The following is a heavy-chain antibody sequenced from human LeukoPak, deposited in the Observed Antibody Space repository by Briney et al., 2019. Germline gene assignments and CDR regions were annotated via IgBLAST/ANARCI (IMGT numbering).Heavy chain of an antibody. CDR1: GGSISSSSYY. D-gene: IGHD3-3*01. V-gene: IGHV4-39*01. CDR2: IYYSGST. Sequence: ASETLSLTCTVSGGSISSSSYYWGWIRQPPGKGLEWFGSIYYSGSTYYNPSLKSRVTISVDTSKNQFSLKLSSVTAADTAVYYCARRAFMEPRFDYWGQGTLVTVSS. J-gene: IGHJ4*02. CDR3: ARRAFMEPRFDY.